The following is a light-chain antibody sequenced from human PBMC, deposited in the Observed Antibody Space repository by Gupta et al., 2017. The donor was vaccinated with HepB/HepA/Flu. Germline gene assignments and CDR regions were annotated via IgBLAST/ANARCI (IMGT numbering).Light chain of an antibody. CDR3: MQSLQTPLT. J-gene: IGKJ4*01. Sequence: DIVMTQSPLSLPVTPGEPASISCRSSQSLLHSNGYNYLDWYLQKPWQSPQLLIYLGSTRASAVPDRFSGSGSGTDFTLKISRVEAEDVGVYYCMQSLQTPLTFGGGTKVEIK. V-gene: IGKV2-28*01. CDR2: LGS. CDR1: QSLLHSNGYNY.